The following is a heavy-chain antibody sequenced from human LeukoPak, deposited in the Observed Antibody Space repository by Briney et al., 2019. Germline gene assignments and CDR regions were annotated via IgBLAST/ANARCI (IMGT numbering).Heavy chain of an antibody. V-gene: IGHV3-23*01. J-gene: IGHJ4*02. Sequence: GGSLRLSCAASGFTFSSYAMSWVRQAPGKGVEWVSAISGSGGSTYYADSVKGRFTISRDNSRDTRYLQMNSLRAEDTAVYYCAKGYYDYVWGSYYFDYWGQGTLVTASS. CDR1: GFTFSSYA. D-gene: IGHD3-16*01. CDR3: AKGYYDYVWGSYYFDY. CDR2: ISGSGGST.